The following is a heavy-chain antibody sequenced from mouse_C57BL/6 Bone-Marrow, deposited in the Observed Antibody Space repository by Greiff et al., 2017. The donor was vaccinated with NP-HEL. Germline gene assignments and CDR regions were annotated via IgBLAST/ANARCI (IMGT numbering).Heavy chain of an antibody. CDR1: GYTFTSYW. CDR3: LTTVVDWYFDV. D-gene: IGHD1-1*01. V-gene: IGHV1-64*01. CDR2: IHPNSGST. J-gene: IGHJ1*03. Sequence: VQLQQPGAELVKPGASVKLSCKASGYTFTSYWMHWVKQRPGQGLEWIGMIHPNSGSTNYNEKFKSKATLTVDKSSSTAYMQLSSLTSEDSAVYYCLTTVVDWYFDVWGTGTTVTVSS.